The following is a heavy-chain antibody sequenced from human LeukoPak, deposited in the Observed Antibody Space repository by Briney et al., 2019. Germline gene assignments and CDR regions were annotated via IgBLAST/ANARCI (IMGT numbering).Heavy chain of an antibody. J-gene: IGHJ4*02. D-gene: IGHD3-10*01. V-gene: IGHV1-18*01. CDR3: ARRGGVNYYGSGLFDY. CDR1: GYTFTSYG. CDR2: ISAYNGNT. Sequence: ASVKVSCKASGYTFTSYGISWVRQAPGQGLEWMGWISAYNGNTNYAQKLQGRVTMTTDTSTSTAYMELRSLRSDDTAVYYCARRGGVNYYGSGLFDYWGQGTLVTVSS.